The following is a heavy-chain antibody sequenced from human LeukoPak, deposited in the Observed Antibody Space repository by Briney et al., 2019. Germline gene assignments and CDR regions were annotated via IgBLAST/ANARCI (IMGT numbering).Heavy chain of an antibody. CDR3: TYFTFGGVNLLDY. D-gene: IGHD3-16*01. J-gene: IGHJ4*02. CDR1: GFTVNNNY. CDR2: LYSGGST. Sequence: GGSLRLSCAASGFTVNNNYMSWVRQAPGKGLEWVSVLYSGGSTYYADSVKGRFTISKDNSKNTLYLQMNSLRAEDTAVYYCTYFTFGGVNLLDYWGQGTLVTVSS. V-gene: IGHV3-53*01.